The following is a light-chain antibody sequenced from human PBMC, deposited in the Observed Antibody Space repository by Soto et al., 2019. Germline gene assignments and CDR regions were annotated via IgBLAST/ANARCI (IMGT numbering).Light chain of an antibody. CDR2: DAS. Sequence: EIVLTQSPATLSLSPGERATLSCRASQSVSTYLAWYQQKPGQAPRLLIYDASNRAAGIPARFSGSGSGTDFTLTISRLEPEDFAVYYWQQRSNWYTFGQGTKLELK. CDR1: QSVSTY. CDR3: QQRSNWYT. V-gene: IGKV3-11*01. J-gene: IGKJ2*01.